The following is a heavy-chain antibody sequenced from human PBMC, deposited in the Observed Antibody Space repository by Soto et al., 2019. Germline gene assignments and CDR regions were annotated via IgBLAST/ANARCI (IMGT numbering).Heavy chain of an antibody. CDR2: IYYSGSP. CDR3: ARGVGFGYYYYHMDL. J-gene: IGHJ6*02. D-gene: IGHD3-10*01. V-gene: IGHV4-61*01. Sequence: QVQLQESGPGLVKPSEILSLTCTVSGDSVTSVSDYWSWIRQPPGKVLEWIGYIYYSGSPDYIPSLASGVTITIDTSKNQFPLKLTSVTAADTAVYYCARGVGFGYYYYHMDLWGQGTTVTVSS. CDR1: GDSVTSVSDY.